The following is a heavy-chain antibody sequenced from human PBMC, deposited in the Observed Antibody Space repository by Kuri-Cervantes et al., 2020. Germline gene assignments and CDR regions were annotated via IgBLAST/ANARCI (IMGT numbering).Heavy chain of an antibody. CDR3: ARKHYDFWPGRRNGMDV. CDR1: GFTFSDFY. D-gene: IGHD3-3*01. Sequence: GGSLRLSCAASGFTFSDFYMVWIRQAPGKGLEWLSVIYSGGTTYSADSVKGRFTISRDNSKNTLYLQMNSLRAEDTAVYYCARKHYDFWPGRRNGMDVWGQGTTVTVSS. J-gene: IGHJ6*02. CDR2: IYSGGTT. V-gene: IGHV3-66*01.